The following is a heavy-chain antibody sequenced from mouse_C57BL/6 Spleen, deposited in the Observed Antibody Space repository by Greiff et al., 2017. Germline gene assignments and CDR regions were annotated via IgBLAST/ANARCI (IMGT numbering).Heavy chain of an antibody. D-gene: IGHD1-2*01. V-gene: IGHV1-52*01. Sequence: QVQLQQPGAELVRPGSSVKLSCKASGYTFTSYWMHWVKQRPIQGLEWIGNIDPSDSETHYNQKFKDKATLTVDKSSSTAYMQLSSLTSEDSAVYYCASGPLGYAMDYWGQGTSVTVSS. CDR3: ASGPLGYAMDY. J-gene: IGHJ4*01. CDR2: IDPSDSET. CDR1: GYTFTSYW.